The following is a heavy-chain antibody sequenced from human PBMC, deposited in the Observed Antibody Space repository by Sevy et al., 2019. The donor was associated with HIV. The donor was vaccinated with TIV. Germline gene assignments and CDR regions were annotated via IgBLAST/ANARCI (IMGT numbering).Heavy chain of an antibody. V-gene: IGHV3-30-3*01. Sequence: GGSLRLSCAASGFAFSSHAMHWVRQAPGKGLEWVAVIYYEGTEKFYAASVVGRLTISRDNSKGMLSLQINSLRPEDTAVYYCAGDGCYSIKWYPLYWGHGTLVTVSS. CDR3: AGDGCYSIKWYPLY. CDR1: GFAFSSHA. D-gene: IGHD3-3*02. J-gene: IGHJ4*01. CDR2: IYYEGTEK.